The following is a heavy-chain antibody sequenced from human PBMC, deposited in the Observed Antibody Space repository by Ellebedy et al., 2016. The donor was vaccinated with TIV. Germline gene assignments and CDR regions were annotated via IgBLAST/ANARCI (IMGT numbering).Heavy chain of an antibody. V-gene: IGHV4-59*12. CDR1: GGSISSYY. CDR2: IYHSGST. CDR3: ARAINVRLAAAGDIDY. D-gene: IGHD6-13*01. Sequence: MPGGSLRLSCTVPGGSISSYYWSWIRQPPGKGLEWIGEIYHSGSTNYNPSLKSRVTISVDTSKNQFSLKLSSVTAADTAVYYCARAINVRLAAAGDIDYWGQGTLVTVSS. J-gene: IGHJ4*02.